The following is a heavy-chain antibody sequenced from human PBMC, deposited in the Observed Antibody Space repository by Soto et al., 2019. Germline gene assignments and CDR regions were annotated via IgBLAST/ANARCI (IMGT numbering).Heavy chain of an antibody. CDR1: GGTFSSYA. CDR2: LIPIFGTA. D-gene: IGHD3-10*01. V-gene: IGHV1-69*06. J-gene: IGHJ6*02. Sequence: QVQLVQSGAEVKKPGSSVKVSCKASGGTFSSYAISWVRQAPGQGLEWLGVLIPIFGTANYAQKFQGRVTISADKSTSTAYMEFSSLRSEDTAVYYCASGGNSYGSGSDYYYYGMDVWGQGTTVTVSS. CDR3: ASGGNSYGSGSDYYYYGMDV.